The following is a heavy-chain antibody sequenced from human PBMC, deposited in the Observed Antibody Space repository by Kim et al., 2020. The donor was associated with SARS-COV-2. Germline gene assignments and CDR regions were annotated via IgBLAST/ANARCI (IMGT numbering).Heavy chain of an antibody. Sequence: SGTLSLTCTVSGGSISSYYWNWIRQPPGKGLEWIGYIYYSGITNYNPSLKSRVTMSIDTSKNQFSLKLNSVTAADTAVYYCASTPWGRFDNWGQGTMVTVSS. V-gene: IGHV4-59*08. CDR2: IYYSGIT. J-gene: IGHJ3*02. CDR1: GGSISSYY. CDR3: ASTPWGRFDN. D-gene: IGHD2-15*01.